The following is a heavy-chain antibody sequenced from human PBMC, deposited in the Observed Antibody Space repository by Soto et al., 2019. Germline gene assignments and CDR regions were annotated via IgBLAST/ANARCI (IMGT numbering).Heavy chain of an antibody. CDR2: IYYSGST. J-gene: IGHJ5*01. CDR3: ARRSSNFDILTRYYPSSFDS. D-gene: IGHD3-9*01. CDR1: GGSISSYY. Sequence: PSETLSLTCTVSGGSISSYYWSWIRQPPGKGLEWIGYIYYSGSTNYNPSLKSRVTISVDTSKNQFSLKLSSVTAADTAVYYCARRSSNFDILTRYYPSSFDSRGQGTLVTVCS. V-gene: IGHV4-59*08.